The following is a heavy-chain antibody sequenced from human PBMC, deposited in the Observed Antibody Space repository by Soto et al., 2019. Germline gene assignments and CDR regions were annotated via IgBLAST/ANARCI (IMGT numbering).Heavy chain of an antibody. J-gene: IGHJ4*02. Sequence: QVHLQQWGAGLLKPSETLSLTCAVYGGSFSGYYWSWIRQPPGKGLEWIGEINHSGSTNYNPSLQSRVTISVDTSINQWSLKLSSVTAADTAVYFCANTYYNFWSGFYRGYYFDFWVQGTLVSVSS. V-gene: IGHV4-34*01. CDR2: INHSGST. CDR1: GGSFSGYY. D-gene: IGHD3-3*01. CDR3: ANTYYNFWSGFYRGYYFDF.